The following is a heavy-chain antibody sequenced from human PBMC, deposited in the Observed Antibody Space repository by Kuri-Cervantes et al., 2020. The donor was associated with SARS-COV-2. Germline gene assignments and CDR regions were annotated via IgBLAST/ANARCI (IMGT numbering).Heavy chain of an antibody. J-gene: IGHJ5*02. CDR2: INHSGST. Sequence: GSLRLSCAVYGGSFSGYYWSWIRQPPGKGLEWIGEINHSGSTSYNPSLKSRVTISVDTSKNQFSLKLSSVTAADTAVYYCARGSYDFWSGYYTGCWFDPWGQGTLVTVSS. V-gene: IGHV4-34*01. D-gene: IGHD3-3*01. CDR3: ARGSYDFWSGYYTGCWFDP. CDR1: GGSFSGYY.